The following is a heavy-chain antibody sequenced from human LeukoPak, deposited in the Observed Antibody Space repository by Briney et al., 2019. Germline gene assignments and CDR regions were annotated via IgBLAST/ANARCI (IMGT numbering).Heavy chain of an antibody. Sequence: PGGSLRLSCTASGVTFSNHGMSWVRQAPGKGLEWISVITGSGSVTYYADSVRGRFTISRDNSNNTVYLHMNSLRTEDTAVYYCNTDPSFFVIPQWGQGTLVTVSP. CDR1: GVTFSNHG. CDR2: ITGSGSVT. D-gene: IGHD3-16*02. CDR3: NTDPSFFVIPQ. V-gene: IGHV3-23*01. J-gene: IGHJ4*02.